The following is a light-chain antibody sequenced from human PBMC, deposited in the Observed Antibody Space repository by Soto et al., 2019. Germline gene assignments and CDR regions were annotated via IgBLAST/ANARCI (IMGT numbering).Light chain of an antibody. CDR2: LNSDGSH. Sequence: QPVLTQSPSASASLGASVKLTCTLSSGHSSYAIAWHQQQAEKGPRYLMKLNSDGSHNKGDGIPDRFSGSSSGAERYLTISSLQSEDEADYYCQTWGTGIHVFGGGTKLTVL. CDR1: SGHSSYA. J-gene: IGLJ3*02. CDR3: QTWGTGIHV. V-gene: IGLV4-69*01.